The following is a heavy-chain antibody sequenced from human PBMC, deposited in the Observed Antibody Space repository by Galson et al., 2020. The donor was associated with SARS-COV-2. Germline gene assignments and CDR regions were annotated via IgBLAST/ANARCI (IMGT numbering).Heavy chain of an antibody. V-gene: IGHV1-46*01. CDR2: INPSGGST. D-gene: IGHD3-22*01. CDR1: GYTFTSYY. J-gene: IGHJ6*02. CDR3: AREDYYDSSGHRHTHIIRYYYGMDV. Sequence: ASVKVSCKASGYTFTSYYMHWVRQAPGQGLEWMGIINPSGGSTSYAQKFQGRVTMTRDTSTSTVYMELSSLRSEDTAVYYCAREDYYDSSGHRHTHIIRYYYGMDVWGQGTTVTVSS.